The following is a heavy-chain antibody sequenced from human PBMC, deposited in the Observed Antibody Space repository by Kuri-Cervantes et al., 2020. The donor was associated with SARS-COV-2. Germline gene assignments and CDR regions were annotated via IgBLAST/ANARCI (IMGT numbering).Heavy chain of an antibody. CDR3: ARDVFLGQWLVPGVYYYYYMDV. D-gene: IGHD6-19*01. V-gene: IGHV1-18*01. CDR2: ISAYNGNT. CDR1: NFTFTTYG. Sequence: ASVKVSCKASNFTFTTYGLTWLRQAPGQGLEWMGWISAYNGNTNYAQKLQGRVTMTTDTSTSTAYMELRSLRSDDTAVYYCARDVFLGQWLVPGVYYYYYMDVWGKGTTVTVSS. J-gene: IGHJ6*03.